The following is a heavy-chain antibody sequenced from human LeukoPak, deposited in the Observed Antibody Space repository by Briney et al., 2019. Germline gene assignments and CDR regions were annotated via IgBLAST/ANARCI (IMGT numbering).Heavy chain of an antibody. Sequence: ASVKVSCKASGGTFSSYAISWVRQAPGQGLEWMGGIIPILGIANYAQKFQGRVTITADKPTSTAYMELSSLRSEDTAVYYCANIGTSGSPLFDPWGQGTLVTVSS. CDR3: ANIGTSGSPLFDP. CDR2: IIPILGIA. CDR1: GGTFSSYA. V-gene: IGHV1-69*10. D-gene: IGHD3-10*01. J-gene: IGHJ5*02.